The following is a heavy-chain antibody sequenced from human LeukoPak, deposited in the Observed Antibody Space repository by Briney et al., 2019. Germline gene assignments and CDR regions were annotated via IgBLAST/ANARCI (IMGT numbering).Heavy chain of an antibody. CDR1: GFTFSSYG. J-gene: IGHJ4*02. CDR3: ATVYHGYCSSTSCSYFDY. V-gene: IGHV3-30*02. Sequence: GWSLRLSCAASGFTFSSYGMHWVRQAPGKGLEWVAFIRYDGSNKYYADSVKGRFTISRDNSKNTLYLQMNSLRAEDTAVYYCATVYHGYCSSTSCSYFDYWGQGTLVTVSS. D-gene: IGHD2-2*01. CDR2: IRYDGSNK.